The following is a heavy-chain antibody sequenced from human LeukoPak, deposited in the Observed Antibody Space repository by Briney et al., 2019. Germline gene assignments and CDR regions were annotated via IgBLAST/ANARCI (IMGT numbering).Heavy chain of an antibody. J-gene: IGHJ4*02. V-gene: IGHV3-11*01. CDR2: ISSSGSTI. CDR1: GFTFSDYY. CDR3: ARDKNRNYYFDY. Sequence: GGSLRLSCAASGFTFSDYYMSWIRQAPGKGLEWVSYISSSGSTIYYADSVKGRFTISRDNAKNSLYLQMSSLRAEVTAVYYCARDKNRNYYFDYWGQGTLVTVSS. D-gene: IGHD2/OR15-2a*01.